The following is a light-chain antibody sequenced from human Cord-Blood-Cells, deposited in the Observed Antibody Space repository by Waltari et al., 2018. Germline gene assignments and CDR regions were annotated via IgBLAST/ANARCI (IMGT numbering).Light chain of an antibody. V-gene: IGKV3-20*01. Sequence: EIVLTQSPGTLSLSPGERATLSCRAIQSVSSSYLAWYQQKPGQAPRLLIYGASSRATGIPDRFSGSGSGTDFTLTISSLQPEDFATYYCQQSYSTPQTFGQGTKLEIK. J-gene: IGKJ2*01. CDR3: QQSYSTPQT. CDR1: QSVSSSY. CDR2: GAS.